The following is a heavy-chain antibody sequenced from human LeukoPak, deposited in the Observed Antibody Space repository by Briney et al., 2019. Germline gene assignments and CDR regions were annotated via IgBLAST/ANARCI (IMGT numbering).Heavy chain of an antibody. CDR3: ARDAGRGYSGYGDY. V-gene: IGHV7-4-1*02. J-gene: IGHJ4*02. CDR2: INTNTGNP. CDR1: GYTFTSYA. Sequence: ASVKVSCKASGYTFTSYAMNWVRQAPGQGLEWMGWINTNTGNPTYVQGFTGRFVFSLDTSVSTAYLQISSLEAEDTAAYYCARDAGRGYSGYGDYWGQGTPVTVSS. D-gene: IGHD5-12*01.